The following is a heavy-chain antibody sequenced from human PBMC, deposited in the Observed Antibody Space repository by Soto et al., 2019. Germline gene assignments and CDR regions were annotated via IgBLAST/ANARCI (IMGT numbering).Heavy chain of an antibody. CDR2: ISGGGGTT. CDR3: AKETTSANSYFNF. Sequence: GALRLSCAASGFTFSSYVMSWVRQAPGKGLEWVSVISGGGGTTYYADSVKGRFTISRDNSQNTLYLQMNSLRAEDTAVYYCAKETTSANSYFNFWGQGALVSVSS. CDR1: GFTFSSYV. V-gene: IGHV3-23*01. J-gene: IGHJ4*02. D-gene: IGHD4-4*01.